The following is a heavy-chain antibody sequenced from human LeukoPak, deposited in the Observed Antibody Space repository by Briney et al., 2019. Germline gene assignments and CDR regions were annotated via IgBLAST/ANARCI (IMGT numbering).Heavy chain of an antibody. V-gene: IGHV4-34*01. CDR2: INHSGST. J-gene: IGHJ4*02. Sequence: SETLSLTCAVYGGSFSGYYWSWIRQPPGKGLEWIGGINHSGSTNYNPSLKSRVTISVDTSKNQFSLKLSSVTAADTAVYYCAKPGSSRGIAGRRPTKYYFDYWGQGTLVTVSS. CDR3: AKPGSSRGIAGRRPTKYYFDY. CDR1: GGSFSGYY. D-gene: IGHD6-6*01.